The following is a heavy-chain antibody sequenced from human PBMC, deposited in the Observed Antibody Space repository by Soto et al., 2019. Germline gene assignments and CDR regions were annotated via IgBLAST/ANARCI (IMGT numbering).Heavy chain of an antibody. Sequence: ASVKVSCKASGYTFTSYAMHWVRQAPGQRLEWMGWINAGNGNTKYSQKFQGRVTITRDTSASTAYMELSSLRSEDTAVYYCARDGPYSSSWYVYDYYYMDVWGKGTTVTVSS. V-gene: IGHV1-3*01. D-gene: IGHD6-13*01. J-gene: IGHJ6*03. CDR2: INAGNGNT. CDR1: GYTFTSYA. CDR3: ARDGPYSSSWYVYDYYYMDV.